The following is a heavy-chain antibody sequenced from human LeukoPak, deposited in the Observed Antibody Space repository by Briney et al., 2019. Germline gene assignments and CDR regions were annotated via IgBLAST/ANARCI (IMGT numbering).Heavy chain of an antibody. CDR2: ISSSSSTI. J-gene: IGHJ4*02. CDR1: GFTFSSYT. V-gene: IGHV3-48*04. CDR3: ARVWSSGYTKDY. Sequence: GGSLRLSCAASGFTFSSYTIDWVRQAPGKGLEWLSYISSSSSTIYYADSVKGRFTISRDNAKNSVYLQMNSLRAEDTAVYYCARVWSSGYTKDYWGQGTLVTVSS. D-gene: IGHD3-22*01.